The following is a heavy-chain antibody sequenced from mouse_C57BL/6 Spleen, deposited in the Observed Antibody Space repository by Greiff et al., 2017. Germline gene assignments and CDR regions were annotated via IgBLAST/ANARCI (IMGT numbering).Heavy chain of an antibody. J-gene: IGHJ2*01. V-gene: IGHV1-26*01. Sequence: EVQLQQSGPELVKPGASVKISCKASGYTFTDYYMNWVKQSHGKGLEWIGDINPNNGGTSYNQKFKGKATLTVDKSSSTAYMELRSLTSEDSAVYYCARTSFLVSYYFDYWGQGTTLTVSS. CDR2: INPNNGGT. D-gene: IGHD2-2*01. CDR3: ARTSFLVSYYFDY. CDR1: GYTFTDYY.